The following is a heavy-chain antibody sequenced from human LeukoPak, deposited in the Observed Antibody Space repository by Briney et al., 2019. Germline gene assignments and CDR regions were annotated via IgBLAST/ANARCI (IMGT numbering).Heavy chain of an antibody. Sequence: PGGSLRLSCAASGFTFSDYLMAGVRQSPGRGVERGANIKQDGNERNYVDSVRGRFTTSRDNAQSSLFLQMSSLRVDDTARYYCPRDQGGALDYWGQGSLVTVSS. CDR1: GFTFSDYL. J-gene: IGHJ4*02. V-gene: IGHV3-7*01. D-gene: IGHD4-17*01. CDR3: PRDQGGALDY. CDR2: IKQDGNER.